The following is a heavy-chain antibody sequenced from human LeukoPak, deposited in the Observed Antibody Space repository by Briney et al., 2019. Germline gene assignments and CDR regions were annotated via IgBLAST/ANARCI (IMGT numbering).Heavy chain of an antibody. D-gene: IGHD2-2*01. V-gene: IGHV4-34*01. Sequence: SETLSLTCAVYGWSFNDYYWNWIRQPPGKGLEWIGEINARGDTNYNPSLKSRVTISVDTSMKQFSLRLTSMIAADTALYYCARGQVQGARGYNWFDPWGQGTLVTVSS. CDR1: GWSFNDYY. CDR2: INARGDT. CDR3: ARGQVQGARGYNWFDP. J-gene: IGHJ5*02.